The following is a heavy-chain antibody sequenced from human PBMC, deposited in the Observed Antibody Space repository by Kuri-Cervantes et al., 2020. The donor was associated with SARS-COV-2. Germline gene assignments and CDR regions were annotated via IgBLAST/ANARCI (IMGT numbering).Heavy chain of an antibody. J-gene: IGHJ4*02. CDR2: ISYDGTNK. D-gene: IGHD6-13*01. Sequence: GESLKISCAASGFTVSSNYMSWVRQAPGKGLEWVTIISYDGTNKYYADSVKGRFTVSRDNSKNTLYLQMDRLRGEDTAVYYCARDGLLIAVADSGARDHFDHWGQGTLVTVSS. CDR1: GFTVSSNY. CDR3: ARDGLLIAVADSGARDHFDH. V-gene: IGHV3-30*03.